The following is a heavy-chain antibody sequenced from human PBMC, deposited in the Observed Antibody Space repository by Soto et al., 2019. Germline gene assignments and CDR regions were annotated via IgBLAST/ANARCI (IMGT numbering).Heavy chain of an antibody. CDR1: GFTFSSYA. V-gene: IGHV3-30-3*01. CDR2: ISYDGSNK. Sequence: HPGGSLRLSCAASGFTFSSYAMHWVRQAPGKGLEWVAVISYDGSNKYYADSVKGRFTISRDNSKNTLYLQMNSLRAEDTAVYYCARMRWELPELAHYGMDVWGQGTTVTVSS. D-gene: IGHD1-26*01. CDR3: ARMRWELPELAHYGMDV. J-gene: IGHJ6*02.